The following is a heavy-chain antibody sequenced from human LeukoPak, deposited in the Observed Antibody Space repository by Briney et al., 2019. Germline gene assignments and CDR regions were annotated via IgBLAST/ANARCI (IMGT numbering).Heavy chain of an antibody. Sequence: SVKVSCKASGGTFSSYAISWVRQAPGQGLEWMGRIIPIFGIANYAQKFQGRVTITADKSTSTAYMELSSLRSEDTAVYYCARAPTTGTTLWFDPWGQGTLVTVSS. CDR3: ARAPTTGTTLWFDP. CDR1: GGTFSSYA. CDR2: IIPIFGIA. J-gene: IGHJ5*02. D-gene: IGHD4-17*01. V-gene: IGHV1-69*04.